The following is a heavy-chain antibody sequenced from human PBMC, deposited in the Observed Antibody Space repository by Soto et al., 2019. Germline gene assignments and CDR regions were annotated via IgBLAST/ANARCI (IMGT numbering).Heavy chain of an antibody. CDR2: ISPGSRYP. J-gene: IGHJ5*02. CDR3: VRGGGGGLFDP. Sequence: GGSLRRSCAGSGFTFGASYMNWNRQAPGKGLEWLSYISPGSRYPAYADSVKGRFTISRDNAKRSLYLQMMSLTAEDTAIYYCVRGGGGGLFDPWGQGTMVTVSS. V-gene: IGHV3-11*06. CDR1: GFTFGASY. D-gene: IGHD2-15*01.